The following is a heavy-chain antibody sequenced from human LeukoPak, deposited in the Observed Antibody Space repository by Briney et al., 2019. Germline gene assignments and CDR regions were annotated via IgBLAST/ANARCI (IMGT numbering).Heavy chain of an antibody. CDR2: LDNDGSNP. D-gene: IGHD2-15*01. CDR1: GFTFSSYW. Sequence: GGSLRLSCAASGFTFSSYWMHWVRQTPGKGLVWVSRLDNDGSNPRYADSVKGRFTISRDNAKTTLYLQMNSLRVEDTAVYYCAKESGGGGQGFDFWGQGTLVTVSS. V-gene: IGHV3-74*01. CDR3: AKESGGGGQGFDF. J-gene: IGHJ4*02.